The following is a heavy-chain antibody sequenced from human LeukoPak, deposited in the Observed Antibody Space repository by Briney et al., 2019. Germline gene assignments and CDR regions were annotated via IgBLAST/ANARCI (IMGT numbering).Heavy chain of an antibody. V-gene: IGHV4-59*01. J-gene: IGHJ4*02. CDR1: GGSISSYY. CDR2: IYYSGST. D-gene: IGHD2-2*01. Sequence: SETLSLTCSVSGGSISSYYWSWIRQPPGKGLEWIGYIYYSGSTNYNPSLKSRVTISVDTSKNQFSLKLSSVTAADTAVYYWARGVVPYYFDYWGQGTLVTVSS. CDR3: ARGVVPYYFDY.